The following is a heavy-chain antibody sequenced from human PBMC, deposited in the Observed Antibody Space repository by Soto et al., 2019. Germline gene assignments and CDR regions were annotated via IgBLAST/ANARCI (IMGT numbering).Heavy chain of an antibody. CDR1: GGTFSSYA. D-gene: IGHD3-9*01. Sequence: SVKVSCKASGGTFSSYAISWVRQAPGQGLEWMGGIIPIFGTANYAQKFQGRVTITADESTSTAYMELSSLRSEDTAVYYCARDQPSHPYYDILTGYFAYWGQGTLVTVSS. CDR3: ARDQPSHPYYDILTGYFAY. J-gene: IGHJ4*02. V-gene: IGHV1-69*13. CDR2: IIPIFGTA.